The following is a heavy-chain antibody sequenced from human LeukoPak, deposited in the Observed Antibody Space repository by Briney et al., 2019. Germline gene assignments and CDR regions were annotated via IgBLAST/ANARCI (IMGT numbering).Heavy chain of an antibody. J-gene: IGHJ5*02. Sequence: ASVTVSCKASGYTFTSYDINWVRQAPGQGLEWMGWMSPNSGNTGYAQKFQGRVTMTRNTSISTAYMELSSLRSEDTAVYYCARRRLPLMNWFDPWGQGTLVTVSS. V-gene: IGHV1-8*01. D-gene: IGHD2-8*01. CDR3: ARRRLPLMNWFDP. CDR2: MSPNSGNT. CDR1: GYTFTSYD.